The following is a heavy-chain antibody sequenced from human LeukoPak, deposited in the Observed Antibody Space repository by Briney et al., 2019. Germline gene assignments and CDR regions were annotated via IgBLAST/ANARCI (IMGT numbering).Heavy chain of an antibody. Sequence: GGSLRLSCAASGFTVSSNYMSWVRQAPGKGLEWVSVIYSGGSTYYADSVKGRFTISRDNSKNTLYLQMNSLRAEDTAVYYCAPVYYYDSSGYYLWGQGTLVTVSS. J-gene: IGHJ4*02. V-gene: IGHV3-66*01. CDR3: APVYYYDSSGYYL. CDR2: IYSGGST. D-gene: IGHD3-22*01. CDR1: GFTVSSNY.